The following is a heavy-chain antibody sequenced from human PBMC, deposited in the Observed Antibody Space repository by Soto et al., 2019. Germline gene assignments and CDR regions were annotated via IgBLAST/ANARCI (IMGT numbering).Heavy chain of an antibody. CDR3: ARGDWLSLYYFDY. CDR1: GGSFSGYY. D-gene: IGHD3-9*01. V-gene: IGHV4-34*01. J-gene: IGHJ4*02. Sequence: SETLSLTCAVYGGSFSGYYWSWIRQPPGKGLEWIGEINHSGSTNYNPSLKSRVTISVDTSKNQFSLKLSSVTAADTAVYYCARGDWLSLYYFDYWGQGTLVTVSS. CDR2: INHSGST.